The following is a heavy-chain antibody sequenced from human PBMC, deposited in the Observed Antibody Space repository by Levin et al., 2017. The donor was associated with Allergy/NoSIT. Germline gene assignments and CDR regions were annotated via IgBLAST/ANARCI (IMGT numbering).Heavy chain of an antibody. CDR1: GFTFSSYD. J-gene: IGHJ6*02. CDR3: ARARNEQVVPAISPGYGMDV. CDR2: IGTAGDT. D-gene: IGHD2-2*01. V-gene: IGHV3-13*01. Sequence: GGSLRLSCAASGFTFSSYDMHWVRQATGKGLEWVSAIGTAGDTYYPGSVKGRFTISRENAKNSLYLQMNSLRAGDTAVYYCARARNEQVVPAISPGYGMDVWGQGTTVTVSS.